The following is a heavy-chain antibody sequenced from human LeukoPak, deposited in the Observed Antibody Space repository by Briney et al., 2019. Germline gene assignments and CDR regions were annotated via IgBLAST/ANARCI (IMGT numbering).Heavy chain of an antibody. D-gene: IGHD1-1*01. CDR3: ASSGERAYYMDV. CDR1: GGSISSYY. V-gene: IGHV4-59*08. Sequence: ASETLSLTCTVSGGSISSYYWSWIRQPPGKGLEWIGYIYYSGSTYYNPSLKSRVTISVDTSKNQFSLKLSSVTAADTAVYYCASSGERAYYMDVWGKGTTVTVSS. CDR2: IYYSGST. J-gene: IGHJ6*03.